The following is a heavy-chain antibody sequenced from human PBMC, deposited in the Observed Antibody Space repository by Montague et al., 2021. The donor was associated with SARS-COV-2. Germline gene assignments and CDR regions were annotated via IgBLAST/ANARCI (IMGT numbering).Heavy chain of an antibody. CDR3: ARDGNRWSALRY. Sequence: SETLSLTCTVSGLSISSSYWSWIRQAPGKGLEWIGYIYDSESTNYNPSLQSRVTISVDTSKNQFPLKLSSLTTADTAVYYCARDGNRWSALRYWGQGTLVTVSS. V-gene: IGHV4-59*01. CDR2: IYDSEST. D-gene: IGHD2-15*01. J-gene: IGHJ4*02. CDR1: GLSISSSY.